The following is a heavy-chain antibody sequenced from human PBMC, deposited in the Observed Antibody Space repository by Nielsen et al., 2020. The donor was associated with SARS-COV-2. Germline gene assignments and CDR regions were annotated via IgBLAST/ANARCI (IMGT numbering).Heavy chain of an antibody. V-gene: IGHV3-11*03. Sequence: GESLKISCAASGFTFSDYYMSWIRQAPGKGLEWVSYISSSSSYTNYADSVKGRFTISRDNAKNSLYLQMNSLRAGDTAVYYCAAGTYYYDSSGYYWGQGTLVTVSS. CDR2: ISSSSSYT. CDR1: GFTFSDYY. D-gene: IGHD3-22*01. J-gene: IGHJ4*02. CDR3: AAGTYYYDSSGYY.